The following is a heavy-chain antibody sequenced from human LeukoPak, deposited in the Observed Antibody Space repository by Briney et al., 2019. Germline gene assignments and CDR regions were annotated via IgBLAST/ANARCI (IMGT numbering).Heavy chain of an antibody. CDR2: ISSSSSYI. CDR1: GFTFSSYS. V-gene: IGHV3-21*01. Sequence: GGSLRLSCAASGFTFSSYSMNWVRQAPGKGLEWVSSISSSSSYIYYADSVKGRFTISRDNAKNSLYLQMNSLRAEDTAVYYCARDRIDGDYVGYWGQGTLVTVSS. CDR3: ARDRIDGDYVGY. J-gene: IGHJ4*02. D-gene: IGHD4-17*01.